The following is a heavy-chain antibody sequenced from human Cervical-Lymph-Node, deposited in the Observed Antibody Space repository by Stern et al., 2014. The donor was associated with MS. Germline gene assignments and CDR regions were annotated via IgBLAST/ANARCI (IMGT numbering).Heavy chain of an antibody. CDR2: RWYDGSNK. CDR1: GFTFSSYG. V-gene: IGHV3-33*01. J-gene: IGHJ4*02. CDR3: AWGGYSSSPEGYFDY. D-gene: IGHD6-6*01. Sequence: VQLVQSGGGVVQPGRSLRLSCAASGFTFSSYGMHWVRQAPGKGLEWVAVRWYDGSNKYHADSVKGRFTITRDNSKNTLYLQMNSLRAEDTAVYYCAWGGYSSSPEGYFDYWGQGTLVTVSS.